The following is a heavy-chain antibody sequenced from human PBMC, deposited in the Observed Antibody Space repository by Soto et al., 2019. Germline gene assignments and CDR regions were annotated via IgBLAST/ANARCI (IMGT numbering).Heavy chain of an antibody. V-gene: IGHV4-61*01. D-gene: IGHD6-13*01. CDR1: GGSVSSGSYY. CDR2: IYYSGST. CDR3: AREGWEQQLGYYYYGMDV. J-gene: IGHJ6*02. Sequence: SETLSLTCTVSGGSVSSGSYYWSWIRQPPGKGLEWIGYIYYSGSTNYNPSLKSRVTISVDTSKNRFSLKLSSVTAADTAVYYCAREGWEQQLGYYYYGMDVWGQGTTVTVSS.